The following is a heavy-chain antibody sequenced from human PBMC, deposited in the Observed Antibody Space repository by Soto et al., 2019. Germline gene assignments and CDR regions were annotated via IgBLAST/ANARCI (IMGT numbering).Heavy chain of an antibody. D-gene: IGHD3-3*01. V-gene: IGHV1-69*13. J-gene: IGHJ6*02. CDR3: ARGENDCWSGYPYYSGMAV. CDR2: IIPIFGTA. Sequence: GASVTVSCQPSAGPCSTYAISSVRQAPGQGLAWMGGIIPIFGTANYAQKFQGRVTITADESTSTANMELSSLRSEDTALYYWARGENDCWSGYPYYSGMAVGGQGTTATV. CDR1: AGPCSTYA.